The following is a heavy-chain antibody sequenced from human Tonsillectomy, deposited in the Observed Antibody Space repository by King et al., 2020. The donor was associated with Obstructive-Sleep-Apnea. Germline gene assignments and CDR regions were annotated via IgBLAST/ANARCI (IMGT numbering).Heavy chain of an antibody. Sequence: QLQESGPGLVKPSETLSLTCTVSGGSISSSSYYWGWIRQPPGKGLEWTGSIYYSGSTYYNPSLKSRVTISVDTSKNQFSLKLSSVTAADTAVYYCARVMITMVRGAPRGWFDPWGQGTLVTVSS. D-gene: IGHD3-10*01. V-gene: IGHV4-39*07. J-gene: IGHJ5*02. CDR3: ARVMITMVRGAPRGWFDP. CDR1: GGSISSSSYY. CDR2: IYYSGST.